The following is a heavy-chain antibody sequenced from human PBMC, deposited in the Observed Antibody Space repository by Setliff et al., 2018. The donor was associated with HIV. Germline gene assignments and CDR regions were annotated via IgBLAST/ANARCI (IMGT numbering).Heavy chain of an antibody. D-gene: IGHD5-18*01. V-gene: IGHV4-61*01. CDR3: ARGGYRDGYDY. J-gene: IGHJ4*02. Sequence: SETLSLTCTVSGYSISSGYYWSWIRQSPGKRLEWIGYIHSYGSTDYNPSLESRVTISVDTSKNQLSLKLRSVAAADTAVYYCARGGYRDGYDYWGQGTLVTVSS. CDR1: GYSISSGYY. CDR2: IHSYGST.